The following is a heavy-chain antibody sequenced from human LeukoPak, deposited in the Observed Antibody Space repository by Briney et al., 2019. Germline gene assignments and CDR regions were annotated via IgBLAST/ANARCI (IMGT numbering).Heavy chain of an antibody. CDR3: ARPARYYYYYYMDV. CDR2: ISSSSSYI. CDR1: GFTFSSYA. J-gene: IGHJ6*03. Sequence: GGSLRLSCAASGFTFSSYAMNWVRQAPGKGLEWVSSISSSSSYIYYADSVKGRFTISRDNAKNSLYLQMNSLRAEDTAVYYCARPARYYYYYYMDVWGKGTTVTVSS. V-gene: IGHV3-21*01. D-gene: IGHD6-25*01.